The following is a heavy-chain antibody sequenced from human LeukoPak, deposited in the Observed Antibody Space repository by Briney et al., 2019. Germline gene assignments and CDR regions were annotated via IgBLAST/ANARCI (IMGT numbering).Heavy chain of an antibody. V-gene: IGHV1-18*04. J-gene: IGHJ3*02. CDR1: GYTFTGYY. D-gene: IGHD3-22*01. CDR2: ISAYNGNT. Sequence: GASVKVSCNASGYTFTGYYMHWVRQAPGQGLEWMGWISAYNGNTNYAQKLQGRVTMTTDTSTSTAYMDLRRLRSDDTAVYYCARRTEYYYDSSAYSDAFDIWGQGTMVTVSS. CDR3: ARRTEYYYDSSAYSDAFDI.